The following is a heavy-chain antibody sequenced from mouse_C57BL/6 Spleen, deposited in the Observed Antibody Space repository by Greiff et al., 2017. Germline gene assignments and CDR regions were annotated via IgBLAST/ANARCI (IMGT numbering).Heavy chain of an antibody. CDR3: ARGGDYFDG. CDR2: IYPGSGNT. D-gene: IGHD2-13*01. V-gene: IGHV1-76*01. CDR1: GYTFTDYY. J-gene: IGHJ2*01. Sequence: VQLQQSGAELVRPGASVKLSCKASGYTFTDYYINWVKQRPGQGLEWIARIYPGSGNTYYNEKFKGKATLTAEKSSSTAYMQLSSLTSEDSAVYFCARGGDYFDGWGQGTTLTVSS.